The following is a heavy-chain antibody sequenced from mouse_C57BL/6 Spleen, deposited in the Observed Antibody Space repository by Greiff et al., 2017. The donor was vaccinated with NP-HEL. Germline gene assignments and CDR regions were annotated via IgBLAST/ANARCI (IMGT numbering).Heavy chain of an antibody. CDR2: IYPRSGNT. Sequence: QVQLKQSGAELARPGASVKLSCKASGYTFTSYGISWVKQRTGQGLEWIGEIYPRSGNTYYNEKFKGKATLTADKSSSTAYMELRSLTSEDSAVYFCAREGYGDYDEGVWFAYWGQGTLVTVSA. D-gene: IGHD2-13*01. CDR3: AREGYGDYDEGVWFAY. J-gene: IGHJ3*01. V-gene: IGHV1-81*01. CDR1: GYTFTSYG.